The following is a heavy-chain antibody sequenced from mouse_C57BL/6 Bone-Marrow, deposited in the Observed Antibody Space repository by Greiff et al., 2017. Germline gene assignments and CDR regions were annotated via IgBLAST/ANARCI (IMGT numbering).Heavy chain of an antibody. CDR3: ARLLRLYFDY. Sequence: QVQLQQPGAELVRPGTSVKLSCKASGYTFTSYWMHWVKQRPGQGLEWIGVIDPSDSYTNYNQKFKGKATLTVDTSSSTAYMQLSSLTSEDSAVYYFARLLRLYFDYWGQGTTLTVSS. CDR2: IDPSDSYT. V-gene: IGHV1-59*01. CDR1: GYTFTSYW. J-gene: IGHJ2*01. D-gene: IGHD1-2*01.